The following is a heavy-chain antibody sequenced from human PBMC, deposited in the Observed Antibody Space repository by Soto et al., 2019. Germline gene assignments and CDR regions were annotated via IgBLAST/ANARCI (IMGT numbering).Heavy chain of an antibody. J-gene: IGHJ6*02. D-gene: IGHD1-26*01. V-gene: IGHV4-4*07. CDR2: IYTSGTT. CDR1: GGSIRSYY. Sequence: QVQLQESGPGLVKPSETLSLTCTVSGGSIRSYYWSWIRQPAGKPLEWIGRIYTSGTTNYNPSLKSRVTMLVDTSKNQFSLQLTSVTAADTAIYYCAREGASGFGMDVWGQGTTVNVSS. CDR3: AREGASGFGMDV.